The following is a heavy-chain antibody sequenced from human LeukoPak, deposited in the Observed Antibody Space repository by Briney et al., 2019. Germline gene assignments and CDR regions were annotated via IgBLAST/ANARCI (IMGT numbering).Heavy chain of an antibody. CDR1: GYTFTSYY. J-gene: IGHJ4*02. CDR2: MIPGGGST. CDR3: ARSRRWWSTFDY. D-gene: IGHD2-15*01. Sequence: ASVKVSCKASGYTFTSYYMHWVRQAPGQGLKWMGIMIPGGGSTSYAQKFQGRVTMTRDTSTSTVYMELSSLRSEDTAVYYCARSRRWWSTFDYWGQGTLVTVSS. V-gene: IGHV1-46*01.